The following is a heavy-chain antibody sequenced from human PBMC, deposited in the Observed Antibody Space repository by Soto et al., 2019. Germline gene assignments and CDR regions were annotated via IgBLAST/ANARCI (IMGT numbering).Heavy chain of an antibody. CDR1: GGSFSGYY. D-gene: IGHD4-17*01. CDR3: ARVPMTTVTTDYYYYYMDV. V-gene: IGHV4-34*01. Sequence: SETLSLTCAVYGGSFSGYYWSWIRQPPWKGLEWIGEINHSGSTNYNPSLKSRVTISVDTSKNQFSLKLSSVTAADTAVYYCARVPMTTVTTDYYYYYMDVWGKGTTVTVSS. CDR2: INHSGST. J-gene: IGHJ6*03.